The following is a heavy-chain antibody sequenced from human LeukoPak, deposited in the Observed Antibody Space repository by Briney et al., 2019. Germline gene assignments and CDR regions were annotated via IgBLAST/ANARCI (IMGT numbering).Heavy chain of an antibody. CDR2: IYHSGST. CDR3: ARAADDAFDI. CDR1: GYSISSGYY. J-gene: IGHJ3*02. V-gene: IGHV4-38-2*02. Sequence: PSETLSLTCTVSGYSISSGYYWGWIRQPPGKGLEWIGEIYHSGSTNYNPSLKSRVTISVDKSKNQFSLKLSSVTAADTAVYYCARAADDAFDIWGQGTMVTVSS.